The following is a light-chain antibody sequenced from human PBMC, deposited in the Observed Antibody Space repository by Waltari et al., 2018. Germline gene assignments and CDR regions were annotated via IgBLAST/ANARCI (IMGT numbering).Light chain of an antibody. CDR1: KLGDKY. V-gene: IGLV3-1*01. Sequence: SYELTQPPSVSVSPGQTANITCSGDKLGDKYASWYQQKPGQSPLLVLYQDTRRPSGIAERFSGSNSGNTATLTISGTQAMDEADYYCQAWDSSTGIFGGGTKLTVL. CDR3: QAWDSSTGI. J-gene: IGLJ2*01. CDR2: QDT.